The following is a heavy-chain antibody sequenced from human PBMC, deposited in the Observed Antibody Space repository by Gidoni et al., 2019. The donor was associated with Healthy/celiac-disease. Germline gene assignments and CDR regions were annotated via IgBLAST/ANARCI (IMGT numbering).Heavy chain of an antibody. Sequence: EVQLLESGGGLVQPGGSLRLSCAASGFPFSSYAMSWVRQAPGKGLEWVSAISGSGGSTYYADSVKGRFTISRDNSKNTLYLQMNSLRAEDTAVYYCAKATEDIVVVPAAIAPVDYWGQGTLVTVSS. V-gene: IGHV3-23*01. CDR1: GFPFSSYA. J-gene: IGHJ4*02. CDR2: ISGSGGST. CDR3: AKATEDIVVVPAAIAPVDY. D-gene: IGHD2-2*01.